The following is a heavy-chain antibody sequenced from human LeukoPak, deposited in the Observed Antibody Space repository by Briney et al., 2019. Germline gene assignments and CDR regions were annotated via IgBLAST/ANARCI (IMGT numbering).Heavy chain of an antibody. CDR1: GFTFSSYG. V-gene: IGHV3-30*02. CDR3: AKEPRVGATTRFYFDY. Sequence: GGSLRLSCAASGFTFSSYGMHWVRQAQGKWLEWVAFIRYDGSNKYYADSVKGRFTISRDNSKNTLYLQMNSLSAEDTAVYYCAKEPRVGATTRFYFDYWGQGTLVTVSS. D-gene: IGHD1-26*01. J-gene: IGHJ4*02. CDR2: IRYDGSNK.